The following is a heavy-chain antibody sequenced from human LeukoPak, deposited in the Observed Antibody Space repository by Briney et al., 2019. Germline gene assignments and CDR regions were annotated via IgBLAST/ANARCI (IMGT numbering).Heavy chain of an antibody. CDR2: IKQDGSEK. CDR3: AKDIAAAALYAFDI. D-gene: IGHD6-13*01. CDR1: GFTFSDYW. J-gene: IGHJ3*02. Sequence: GGSLRLSCVASGFTFSDYWMTWVRQAPGKGLEWVANIKQDGSEKYYVDSVKGRFTISRDNAKNSLYLQMNSLRAEDMALYYCAKDIAAAALYAFDIWGQGTMVTVSS. V-gene: IGHV3-7*03.